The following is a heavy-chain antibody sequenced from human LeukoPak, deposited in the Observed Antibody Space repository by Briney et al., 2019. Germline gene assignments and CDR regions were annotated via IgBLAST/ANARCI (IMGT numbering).Heavy chain of an antibody. CDR3: ARDRGSGWYGGVDY. CDR2: IYYSGST. J-gene: IGHJ4*02. D-gene: IGHD6-19*01. CDR1: GGSVSSGSYY. V-gene: IGHV4-61*01. Sequence: SGTLSLTCTVSGGSVSSGSYYWSWIRQPPGKGLEWIGYIYYSGSTNYNPSLKSRVTISVDTSKNQFSLKLSSVTAADTAVYYCARDRGSGWYGGVDYWGQGTLVTVSS.